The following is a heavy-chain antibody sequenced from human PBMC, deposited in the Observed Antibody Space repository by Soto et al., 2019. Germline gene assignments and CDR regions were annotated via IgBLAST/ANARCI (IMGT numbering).Heavy chain of an antibody. D-gene: IGHD2-21*02. CDR2: INAGNGNT. Sequence: QVQLVQSGAEVKKPGASVKVSCKASGYTFTSYAMHWVRQAPGQRLEWMGWINAGNGNTKYSQKFQGRVTITRDTAVMTAYMMLSRQRCGDTAVYYCARNFCGGGWAHGLYCYHGMDVWGQGTTVNDSS. CDR3: ARNFCGGGWAHGLYCYHGMDV. V-gene: IGHV1-3*01. J-gene: IGHJ6*02. CDR1: GYTFTSYA.